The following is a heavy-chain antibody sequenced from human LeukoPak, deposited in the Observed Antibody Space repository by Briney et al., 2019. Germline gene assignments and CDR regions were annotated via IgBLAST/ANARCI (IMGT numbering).Heavy chain of an antibody. CDR3: ARLGGVNYYYYMDV. CDR2: IYTSGST. J-gene: IGHJ6*03. D-gene: IGHD2-8*02. CDR1: GGSISSYY. V-gene: IGHV4-4*07. Sequence: SETLSLTCTVSGGSISSYYWSWIRQPAGKGLEWIGRIYTSGSTNYNPSLKSRVTISVDTSKNQFSLKLSSVTAADTAVYYCARLGGVNYYYYMDVWGKGTTVTISS.